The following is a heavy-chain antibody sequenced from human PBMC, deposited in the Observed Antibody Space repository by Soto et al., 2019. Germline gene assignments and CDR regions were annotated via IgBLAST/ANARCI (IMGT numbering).Heavy chain of an antibody. D-gene: IGHD3-16*01. CDR1: GGTFSSHA. Sequence: GASVKVSCKVSGGTFSSHAISWGRQGPGQGLERMGGIIPFFKATSFAQKFQGRVTITADDSTSTAYMDLYSLGSEDTAVYYCARDVPLNYYDGTFSYYAMDVWGQGTTVTVSS. V-gene: IGHV1-69*13. CDR3: ARDVPLNYYDGTFSYYAMDV. CDR2: IIPFFKAT. J-gene: IGHJ6*02.